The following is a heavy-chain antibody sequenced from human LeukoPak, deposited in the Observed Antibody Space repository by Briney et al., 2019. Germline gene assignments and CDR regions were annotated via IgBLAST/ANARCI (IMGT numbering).Heavy chain of an antibody. V-gene: IGHV3-7*01. CDR1: GFTFSSYA. J-gene: IGHJ6*04. Sequence: GGSLRLSCAASGFTFSSYAMSWVRQSPGKGLEWVANIKQDGSEKYYVDSVKGRFTISRDNAKNSLYLQMNSLRAEDTAVYYCAELGITMIGGVWGKGTTVTISS. CDR3: AELGITMIGGV. CDR2: IKQDGSEK. D-gene: IGHD3-10*02.